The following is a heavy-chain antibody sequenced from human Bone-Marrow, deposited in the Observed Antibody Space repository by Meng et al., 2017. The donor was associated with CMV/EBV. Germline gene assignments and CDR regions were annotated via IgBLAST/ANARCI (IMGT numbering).Heavy chain of an antibody. CDR3: ARGTEMGEMATILPGY. V-gene: IGHV4-61*01. Sequence: SETLSLTCTASGGSVSSGSYYWSWIRQPPGKGLEWIGFIYYTGNTHYNPSLKSRVTISLDTSKNQFSLKLRSVTAADTAVYYCARGTEMGEMATILPGYWGQGTLVTVSS. CDR2: IYYTGNT. D-gene: IGHD5-24*01. J-gene: IGHJ4*02. CDR1: GGSVSSGSYY.